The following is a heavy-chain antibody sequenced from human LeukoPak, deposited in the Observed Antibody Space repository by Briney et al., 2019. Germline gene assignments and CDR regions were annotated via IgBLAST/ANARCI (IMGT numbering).Heavy chain of an antibody. CDR1: GGSFSGYY. Sequence: SETLSLTCAVYGGSFSGYYWSWIRQPPGKGLEWIGEINHSGSTNYNPSLKSRVTISVDTSKNQFSLKLSSVTAADTAVYYCARDYYVWGSYRPYYFDYWGQGTLVTVSS. J-gene: IGHJ4*02. CDR2: INHSGST. CDR3: ARDYYVWGSYRPYYFDY. D-gene: IGHD3-16*02. V-gene: IGHV4-34*01.